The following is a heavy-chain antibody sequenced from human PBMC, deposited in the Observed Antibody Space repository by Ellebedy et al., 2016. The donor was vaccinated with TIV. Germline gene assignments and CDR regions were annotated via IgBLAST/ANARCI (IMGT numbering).Heavy chain of an antibody. CDR1: GFTFSDYG. V-gene: IGHV3-30*03. CDR3: APGGTTKVKKGFAY. Sequence: PGGSLRLSCAASGFTFSDYGMHRVRQAPGKGLEWVANISNDGRSKKHGDSVRGRFTISRDNSKTTLYLQMDSLRDDDTAVYYCAPGGTTKVKKGFAYWGQGTVVTVSS. D-gene: IGHD3-16*01. CDR2: ISNDGRSK. J-gene: IGHJ4*02.